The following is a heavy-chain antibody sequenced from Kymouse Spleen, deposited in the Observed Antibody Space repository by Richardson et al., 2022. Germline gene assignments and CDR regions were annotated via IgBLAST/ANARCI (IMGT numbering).Heavy chain of an antibody. CDR3: ARRFLEWLLIDY. CDR2: INHSGST. J-gene: IGHJ4*02. V-gene: IGHV4-34*01. D-gene: IGHD3-3*01. Sequence: QVQLQQWGAGLLKPSETLSLTCAVYGGSFSGYYWSWIRQPPGKGLEWIGEINHSGSTNYNPSLKSRVTISVDTSKNQFSLKLSSVTAADTAVYYCARRFLEWLLIDYWGQGTLVTVSS. CDR1: GGSFSGYY.